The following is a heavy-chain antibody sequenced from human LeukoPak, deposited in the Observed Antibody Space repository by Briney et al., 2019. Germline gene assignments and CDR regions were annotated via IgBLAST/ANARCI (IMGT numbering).Heavy chain of an antibody. CDR2: FNHSEST. J-gene: IGHJ4*02. V-gene: IGHV4-34*01. CDR3: ARAPTYYDSSGYWRLIYYFDY. Sequence: SETLSLTCAVYGGSFSGYYWIWLPQPPGKGLEGLVEFNHSESTNYNPSLKSRITISVTTPKNQIFLKLSPVTAADTAVYYCARAPTYYDSSGYWRLIYYFDYWGQGNRVTVSS. D-gene: IGHD3-22*01. CDR1: GGSFSGYY.